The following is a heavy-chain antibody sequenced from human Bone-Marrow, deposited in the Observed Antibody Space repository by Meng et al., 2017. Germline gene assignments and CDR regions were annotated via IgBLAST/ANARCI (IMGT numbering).Heavy chain of an antibody. CDR1: GFQFSNSW. CDR3: TWDDKAVSDY. V-gene: IGHV3-15*01. Sequence: VHVVVGWWGFGKSGGSLRLACEASGFQFSNSWMSWVRQAPGKGLEWVGRIRSNGDGGTAEYAAPVTGRFTISRDDSKSTLYLQLSGLTTDDTGVYYCTWDDKAVSDYWGQGTLVTVSS. D-gene: IGHD3-9*01. J-gene: IGHJ4*02. CDR2: IRSNGDGGTA.